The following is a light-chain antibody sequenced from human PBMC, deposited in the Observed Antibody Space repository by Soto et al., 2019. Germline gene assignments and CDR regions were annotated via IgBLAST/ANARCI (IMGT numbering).Light chain of an antibody. CDR1: QGSNKY. CDR2: DAS. Sequence: DIQMTHSPFALSASVGDRVTITCRASQGSNKYLSWYQQKPGKAPKLLIYDASNLATGVPSRFSGSGSGTDFTFTISSLQPEDIAAYYCQQYDNLPLTFGGGTKVDIK. J-gene: IGKJ4*01. CDR3: QQYDNLPLT. V-gene: IGKV1-33*01.